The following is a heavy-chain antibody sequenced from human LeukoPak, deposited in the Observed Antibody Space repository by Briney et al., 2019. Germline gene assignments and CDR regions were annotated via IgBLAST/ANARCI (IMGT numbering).Heavy chain of an antibody. CDR2: IYYSGST. CDR3: ARTPRLYGGNSHPFDY. Sequence: SETLSLTCTVSGGSISSGGYYWSWIRQHPGKGLEWIGYIYYSGSTYYNPSLKSRVTISVDTSKNQFSLKLSSVTAADTAVYYCARTPRLYGGNSHPFDYWGQGTLVTVSS. CDR1: GGSISSGGYY. V-gene: IGHV4-31*03. D-gene: IGHD4-23*01. J-gene: IGHJ4*02.